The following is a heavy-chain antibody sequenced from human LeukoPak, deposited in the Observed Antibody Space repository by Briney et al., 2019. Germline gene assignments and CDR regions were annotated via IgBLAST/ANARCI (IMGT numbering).Heavy chain of an antibody. V-gene: IGHV3-30*02. D-gene: IGHD5-18*01. CDR1: GFTFSSYG. CDR3: AKPVARTSYGYSGTDY. Sequence: PGGSLRLSCAASGFTFSSYGMHWDRQAPGKGLEWVAFIRYDGSNKYYADSVKGRFTISRDNSKNTLYLQMNSLRAEDTAVYYCAKPVARTSYGYSGTDYWGQGTLVTVSS. CDR2: IRYDGSNK. J-gene: IGHJ4*02.